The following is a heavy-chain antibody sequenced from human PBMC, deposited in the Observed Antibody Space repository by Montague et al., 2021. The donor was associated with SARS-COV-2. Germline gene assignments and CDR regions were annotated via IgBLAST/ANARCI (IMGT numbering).Heavy chain of an antibody. J-gene: IGHJ2*01. Sequence: PALVKPTQTLTLTCTFSGFSLTTNDMCVTWIRQPPGKALEWLALIDWEDDKYYSKSLKTRLTISKDTSKNQVVLTMTNMDPVDTATYYCARSSGANSGNWYFDFWGRGTLVTVSS. V-gene: IGHV2-70*01. CDR1: GFSLTTNDMC. D-gene: IGHD4-23*01. CDR2: IDWEDDK. CDR3: ARSSGANSGNWYFDF.